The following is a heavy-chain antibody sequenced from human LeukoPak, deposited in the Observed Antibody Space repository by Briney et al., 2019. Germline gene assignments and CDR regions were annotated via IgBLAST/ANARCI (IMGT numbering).Heavy chain of an antibody. CDR2: INPNSGGT. CDR1: GYTFTGYY. CDR3: ARIITYYYDSGGYPDY. V-gene: IGHV1-2*02. Sequence: ASVKVSCKASGYTFTGYYMHWVRQAPGQGLEWMGWINPNSGGTNYAQKFQGRVTMTRDTSISTAYMELSRLRSDDTAVYYCARIITYYYDSGGYPDYWGQGTLVTVSS. D-gene: IGHD3-22*01. J-gene: IGHJ4*02.